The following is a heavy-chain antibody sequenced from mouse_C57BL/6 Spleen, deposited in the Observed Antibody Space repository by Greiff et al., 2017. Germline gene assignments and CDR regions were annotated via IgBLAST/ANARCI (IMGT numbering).Heavy chain of an antibody. D-gene: IGHD1-1*01. CDR3: ARETTLDY. V-gene: IGHV1-72*01. Sequence: QVQLQQPGAEFVKPGASVKLSCTASGYTFTSYWMHWVQQRPGRGLEWIGRIDPNSGGTKYNEKFKSKVTLTVDKPSSTAYLQISSLTSEDSAVDYFARETTLDYWGQGTSVTVAS. CDR2: IDPNSGGT. CDR1: GYTFTSYW. J-gene: IGHJ4*01.